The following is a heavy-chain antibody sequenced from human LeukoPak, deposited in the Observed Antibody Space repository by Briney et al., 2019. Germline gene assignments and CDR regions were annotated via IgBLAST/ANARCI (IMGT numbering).Heavy chain of an antibody. D-gene: IGHD6-13*01. J-gene: IGHJ1*01. CDR3: ATPAAGPGAEYSLY. V-gene: IGHV3-21*01. CDR1: GFTFSSYS. CDR2: IDFTSRYI. Sequence: GGSLRLSCAASGFTFSSYSMNWVRQAPGKGLEWASSIDFTSRYIYNADSVKGRFTTSRDNAKNSLDLQMNSLKVEDTAVYYCATPAAGPGAEYSLYWGQGTLVIVSS.